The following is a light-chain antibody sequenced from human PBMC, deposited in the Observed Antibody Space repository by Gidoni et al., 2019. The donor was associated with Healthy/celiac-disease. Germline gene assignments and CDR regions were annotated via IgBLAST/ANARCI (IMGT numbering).Light chain of an antibody. CDR3: AAWDDSLSGGV. J-gene: IGLJ1*01. Sequence: QSVLTQPPSASRTPGQRVTISFSGSSSNIGSKYVYWYQQLTGTAPKLLIYRNNQRPSGVPARFSGSKSGTSASLAIRGLRSEDEADYYCAAWDDSLSGGVFGTGTKVTVL. CDR2: RNN. V-gene: IGLV1-47*01. CDR1: SSNIGSKY.